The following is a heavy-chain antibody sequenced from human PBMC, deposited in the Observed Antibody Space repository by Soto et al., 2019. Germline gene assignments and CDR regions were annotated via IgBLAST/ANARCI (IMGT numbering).Heavy chain of an antibody. V-gene: IGHV1-18*04. D-gene: IGHD3-22*01. Sequence: ASVKVSCKASGYSFTNYGITWVRQAPGQGLEWMGWISYNGNTNYAQNLQGRVTMTTDTSTNTAYMELRGLSSDDTAVYYCARGEDYFDSSGYNHWVQGTLVTVSS. CDR2: ISYNGNT. CDR1: GYSFTNYG. J-gene: IGHJ5*02. CDR3: ARGEDYFDSSGYNH.